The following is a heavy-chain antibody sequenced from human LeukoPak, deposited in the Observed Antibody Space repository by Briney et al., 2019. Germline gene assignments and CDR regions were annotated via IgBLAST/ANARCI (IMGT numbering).Heavy chain of an antibody. Sequence: SETLSLTCTGSGGSVSTSDYYWGWIRQSPVKGLEWIGDVFYTGKTNYNPSLRGRATISIDTSKNQFSLKLTYVTAADSAVYYCARVFDSWGQGTLVTVSS. CDR3: ARVFDS. CDR2: VFYTGKT. CDR1: GGSVSTSDYY. J-gene: IGHJ4*02. V-gene: IGHV4-39*07.